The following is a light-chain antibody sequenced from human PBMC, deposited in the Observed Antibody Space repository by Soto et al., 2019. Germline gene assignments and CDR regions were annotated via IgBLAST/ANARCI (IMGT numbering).Light chain of an antibody. V-gene: IGKV1-6*01. CDR2: AAS. J-gene: IGKJ2*02. Sequence: AIQMTQSPSSLSASVGDRVTITCRASQGIRNDLGWYQQKPGKAPKLLIYAASSLQSGVPSRFSGSGSGTDFTINISSLQPEDFSTYYCLQDYNYPRTFGQGTKLEIK. CDR3: LQDYNYPRT. CDR1: QGIRND.